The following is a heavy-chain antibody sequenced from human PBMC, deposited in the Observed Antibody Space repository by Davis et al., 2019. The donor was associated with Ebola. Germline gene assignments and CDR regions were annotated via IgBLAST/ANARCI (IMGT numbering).Heavy chain of an antibody. CDR2: IRSKANSYAT. CDR3: TYTYSSGEDV. D-gene: IGHD6-25*01. J-gene: IGHJ6*02. CDR1: GFTFSCSA. Sequence: GESLKISCAASGFTFSCSAMHRVRQASGKGLEWVGRIRSKANSYATAYAASVKGRFTISRDDSKNTAYLQMNSLKTEDTAVYYCTYTYSSGEDVWGQGTTVTVSS. V-gene: IGHV3-73*01.